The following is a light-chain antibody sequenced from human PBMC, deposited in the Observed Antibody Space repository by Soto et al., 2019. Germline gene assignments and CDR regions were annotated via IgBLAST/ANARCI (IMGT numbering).Light chain of an antibody. CDR3: QQRYNWPVT. CDR1: QNIYTC. V-gene: IGKV1-5*01. J-gene: IGKJ5*01. Sequence: DIQMTQSPATLSASVGDRVTITFRASQNIYTCLAWYQEQPGKAPKLLIYAASILQSGVPSRFSGSGSGTDFTLTNSSLEPEDFSVYYCQQRYNWPVTFGQGTQLEIK. CDR2: AAS.